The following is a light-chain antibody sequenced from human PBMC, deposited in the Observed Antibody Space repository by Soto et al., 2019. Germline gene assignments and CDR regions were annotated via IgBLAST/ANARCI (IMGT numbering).Light chain of an antibody. Sequence: EIVMTQSPATLSVSPGERATLSCRASQSVSSNLAWYQQKPGQAPRLLIYGASTRATGIPARFSGSGSGTEFTLTISSLQSEDFAVYCCQQYNSFAFGPGTKVDLK. CDR3: QQYNSFA. V-gene: IGKV3-15*01. CDR2: GAS. J-gene: IGKJ3*01. CDR1: QSVSSN.